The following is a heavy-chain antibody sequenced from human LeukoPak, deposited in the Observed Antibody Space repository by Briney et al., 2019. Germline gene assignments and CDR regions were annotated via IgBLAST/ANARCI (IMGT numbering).Heavy chain of an antibody. D-gene: IGHD1-26*01. V-gene: IGHV4-59*08. J-gene: IGHJ4*02. Sequence: SETLSLTCTVSGGCISSYYWSWIRQPPGKGLEWIGYIYYSGSTNYNPSLKSRVTISVDTSKNQFSLKLSSVTAADTAVYYCARQSGWYSGSYLFDYWGQGTLVTVSS. CDR3: ARQSGWYSGSYLFDY. CDR2: IYYSGST. CDR1: GGCISSYY.